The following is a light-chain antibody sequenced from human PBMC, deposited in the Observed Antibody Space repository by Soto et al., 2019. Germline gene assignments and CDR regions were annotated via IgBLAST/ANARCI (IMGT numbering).Light chain of an antibody. CDR3: QQYGSSGT. Sequence: EIVLTHSPDTLWFSPGDTATLSFGASQRVNTNYLAWYQRRPVQAPRLLIYGASSRATGIPDRFSGSGSGTDFTLTISRLEPEDFAVYYCQQYGSSGTFGQGTKVDIK. CDR1: QRVNTNY. V-gene: IGKV3-20*01. J-gene: IGKJ1*01. CDR2: GAS.